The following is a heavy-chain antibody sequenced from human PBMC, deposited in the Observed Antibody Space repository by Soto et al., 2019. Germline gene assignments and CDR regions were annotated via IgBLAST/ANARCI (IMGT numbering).Heavy chain of an antibody. CDR3: TRGIYGAFHD. D-gene: IGHD4-17*01. J-gene: IGHJ3*01. CDR1: GFTFSDEW. CDR2: IKNKPSGETT. V-gene: IGHV3-15*07. Sequence: EVQLVESGGVLIKPGGSLRLSCAASGFTFSDEWMNWVRQAPGRGLEWVGRIKNKPSGETTNYAAPVKVRFTISRDDSESRLYLQMNNLKTDDTAVYHCTRGIYGAFHDWGQGTLVTVSS.